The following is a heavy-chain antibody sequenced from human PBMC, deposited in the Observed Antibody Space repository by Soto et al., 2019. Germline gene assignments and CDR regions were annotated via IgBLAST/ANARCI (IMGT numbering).Heavy chain of an antibody. Sequence: ASVKVSCKVSGYTLTELSMHWVRQAPGKGLEWMGGFDPEDGETIYAQKFQGRVTMTEDTSTDTAYMELSSLRSEDTAVYYCATVPYYYDSSGYYYYFDYWGQGTLVTVSS. CDR3: ATVPYYYDSSGYYYYFDY. J-gene: IGHJ4*02. CDR1: GYTLTELS. D-gene: IGHD3-22*01. CDR2: FDPEDGET. V-gene: IGHV1-24*01.